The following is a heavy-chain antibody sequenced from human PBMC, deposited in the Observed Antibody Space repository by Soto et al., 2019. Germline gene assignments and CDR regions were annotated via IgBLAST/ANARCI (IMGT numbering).Heavy chain of an antibody. Sequence: QVQLVESGGGVVQPGRSLRLSCAASGFTFSSYAMHWVRQAPGKGLEWVADISYDGSNKYYADSVKGRFTISRDNSKNTLYLQMNSLRAEDTAVYYCARDRMKQQLVLIFDYWGQGTLVTVSS. CDR1: GFTFSSYA. V-gene: IGHV3-30-3*01. J-gene: IGHJ4*02. CDR2: ISYDGSNK. D-gene: IGHD6-13*01. CDR3: ARDRMKQQLVLIFDY.